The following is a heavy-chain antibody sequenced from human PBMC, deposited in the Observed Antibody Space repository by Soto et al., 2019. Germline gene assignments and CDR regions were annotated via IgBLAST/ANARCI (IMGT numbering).Heavy chain of an antibody. J-gene: IGHJ4*02. V-gene: IGHV1-8*01. Sequence: ASVKVSCKASGYTFTSYDINWVRQATGQGLEWMGWMNPNSGNTGYAQKIQGRVTMTRNTSISTAYMELSSLRSEDTAVYYCARPRRDDFWSGYYYYFDYWGQGTLVTVSS. D-gene: IGHD3-3*01. CDR3: ARPRRDDFWSGYYYYFDY. CDR1: GYTFTSYD. CDR2: MNPNSGNT.